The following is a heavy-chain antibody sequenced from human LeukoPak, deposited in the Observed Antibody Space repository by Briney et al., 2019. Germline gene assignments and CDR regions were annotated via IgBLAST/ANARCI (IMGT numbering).Heavy chain of an antibody. D-gene: IGHD2-2*02. CDR2: INTDGSST. Sequence: PGGSLRLSCAASGFTFSSYWMHWVRQAPGKGLVWVSRINTDGSSTSYADSVKGRFTISRDNAKNTLYLQMNSLRAEDTAVYYCARDHSEGYCSSTSCYNYWGQGTLVTVSS. V-gene: IGHV3-74*01. CDR1: GFTFSSYW. J-gene: IGHJ4*02. CDR3: ARDHSEGYCSSTSCYNY.